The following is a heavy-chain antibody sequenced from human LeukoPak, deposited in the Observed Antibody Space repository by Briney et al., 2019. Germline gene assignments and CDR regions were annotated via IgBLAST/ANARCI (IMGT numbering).Heavy chain of an antibody. J-gene: IGHJ4*02. Sequence: SETLSLTCTVSGGSISSSSYYWGWIRQPPGKGLEWIGSIYYSGSTYYNPSLKSRVTISVDTSKNQFSLKLSSVAAADTAVYYCARVGYSGYHYDYFDYWGQGTLVTVSS. CDR1: GGSISSSSYY. V-gene: IGHV4-39*07. CDR2: IYYSGST. D-gene: IGHD5-12*01. CDR3: ARVGYSGYHYDYFDY.